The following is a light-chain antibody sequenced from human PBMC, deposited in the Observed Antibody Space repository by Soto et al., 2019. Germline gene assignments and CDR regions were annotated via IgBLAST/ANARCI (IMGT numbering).Light chain of an antibody. CDR1: QSISSY. Sequence: DIQMTQSPSSLSASVGDRVTITCRASQSISSYLNWYQQKPGKAPKVLIYTASSLQSGVPSRFGGRGSGTDFTLTISSLQPEDFATYYCQQSYSIPWTFGHGTMVEIK. CDR3: QQSYSIPWT. J-gene: IGKJ1*01. CDR2: TAS. V-gene: IGKV1-39*01.